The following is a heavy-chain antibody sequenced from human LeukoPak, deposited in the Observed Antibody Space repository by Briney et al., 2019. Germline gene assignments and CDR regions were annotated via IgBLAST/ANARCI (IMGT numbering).Heavy chain of an antibody. CDR3: ARHAEAGTTSCPLDY. J-gene: IGHJ4*02. CDR1: GGSISSSSYY. D-gene: IGHD2-2*01. Sequence: SETLSLTCTVSGGSISSSSYYWGWIRQPPGKGLGWIGSINYSGSTYHNPSLKSRVTISVDTSKNQFSLKVSSVTAADTAAYYCARHAEAGTTSCPLDYWGQGTLVTVSS. CDR2: INYSGST. V-gene: IGHV4-39*01.